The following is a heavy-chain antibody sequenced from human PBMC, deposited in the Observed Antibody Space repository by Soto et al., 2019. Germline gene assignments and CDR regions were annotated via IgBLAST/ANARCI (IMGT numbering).Heavy chain of an antibody. Sequence: LTVSCAASVFTVSSNYMSCVRQDTGTGLEWVSIINSGSSRYYADSVKGRFTISRDNSKNTLYLQMNSLRAEDTAVYYCARSEMATTCDYWGKGTLFTVSS. CDR2: INSGSSR. V-gene: IGHV3-53*01. D-gene: IGHD5-12*01. CDR3: ARSEMATTCDY. J-gene: IGHJ4*02. CDR1: VFTVSSNY.